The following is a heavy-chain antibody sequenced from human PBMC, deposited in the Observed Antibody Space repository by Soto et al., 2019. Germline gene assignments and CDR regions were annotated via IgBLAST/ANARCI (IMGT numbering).Heavy chain of an antibody. V-gene: IGHV2-5*02. D-gene: IGHD1-1*01. CDR2: FYWDDDK. J-gene: IGHJ5*02. Sequence: QITLKESGPTLVKPTQTLTLTCTFSGISFSSSGVGVAWIRQPPGKALECLALFYWDDDKWYSPSLKSRLTMPKDTSKNQVVLTMTNMDPVDTATYYCAHRRPEPPRRGNGPFDPWGQGILVTVSS. CDR3: AHRRPEPPRRGNGPFDP. CDR1: GISFSSSGVG.